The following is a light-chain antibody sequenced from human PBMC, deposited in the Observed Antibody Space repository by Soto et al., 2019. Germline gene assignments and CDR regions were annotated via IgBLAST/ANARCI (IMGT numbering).Light chain of an antibody. J-gene: IGKJ1*01. CDR1: QSVRDSY. CDR3: QQRSNWWT. V-gene: IGKV3D-20*02. CDR2: GAS. Sequence: EIVLTPSPGTLSLSPGERATLSCRASQSVRDSYLAWYQPKPGQAPRLLIYGASSGATGIPDRFVGSGSETDFTLTIRSLEPEDFAVYYCQQRSNWWTFGQGTKVDIK.